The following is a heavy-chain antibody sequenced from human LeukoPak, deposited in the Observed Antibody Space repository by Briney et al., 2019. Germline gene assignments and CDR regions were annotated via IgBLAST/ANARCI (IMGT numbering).Heavy chain of an antibody. Sequence: GGSLKLSCAASGFTFSSYAMSWVRQAPGKGLEWVSGISSTGGSTYYADSVKGRFTISRDNSKNTLYLHMNSLTAEDTAVYYCARGYSSLDPWGQGTLVTVSS. CDR3: ARGYSSLDP. J-gene: IGHJ5*02. D-gene: IGHD6-19*01. CDR2: ISSTGGST. CDR1: GFTFSSYA. V-gene: IGHV3-23*01.